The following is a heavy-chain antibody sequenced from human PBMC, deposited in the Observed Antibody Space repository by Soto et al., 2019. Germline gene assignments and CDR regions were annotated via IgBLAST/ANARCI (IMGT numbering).Heavy chain of an antibody. V-gene: IGHV1-18*04. J-gene: IGHJ2*01. D-gene: IGHD1-1*01. CDR1: FNTFTNNG. Sequence: GASVKVSSKERFNTFTNNGISWGRQAPGQGLEWMGWISAYNGNTNYAQKLQGRVTMTTDTSTSTAYMELRSLRSDDTAVYYYACGDDRDLHSFPRRRTSDL. CDR3: ACGDDRDLHSFPRRRTSDL. CDR2: ISAYNGNT.